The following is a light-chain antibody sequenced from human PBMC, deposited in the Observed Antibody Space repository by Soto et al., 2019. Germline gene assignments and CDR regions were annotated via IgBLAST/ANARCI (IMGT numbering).Light chain of an antibody. CDR3: QQYNNWPPIT. J-gene: IGKJ5*01. V-gene: IGKV3-15*01. CDR1: QSVSSN. Sequence: EIVMTQSPATLSVSPGERATLSCRASQSVSSNLAWYQQKPGQAPRLLIYGASPRATGIPARFSGSGSGTEFTLTISSLQSEDFAVYDCQQYNNWPPITFGQGTRLEI. CDR2: GAS.